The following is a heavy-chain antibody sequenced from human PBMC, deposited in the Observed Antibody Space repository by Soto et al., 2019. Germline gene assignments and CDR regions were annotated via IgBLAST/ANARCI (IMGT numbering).Heavy chain of an antibody. Sequence: PGGSLRLSCAASGFTFSSYAMHWVRQAPGKGLEWVAVISYDGSNKYYADSVKGRFTISRDNSKNTLYLQMNSLRAEDTAVYYCARVMSAYYYYYGMDVWGQGTTVTVSS. J-gene: IGHJ6*02. CDR1: GFTFSSYA. V-gene: IGHV3-30-3*01. CDR2: ISYDGSNK. D-gene: IGHD2-8*01. CDR3: ARVMSAYYYYYGMDV.